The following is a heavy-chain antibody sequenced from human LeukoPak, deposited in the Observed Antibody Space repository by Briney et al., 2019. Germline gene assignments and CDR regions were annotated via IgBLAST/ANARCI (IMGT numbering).Heavy chain of an antibody. Sequence: ASVKVSCKASGYTFTSYGISWVRQAPGQGLEWMGWISTYNGNTNYAQKLQGRVTMTTDTSTSTAYMELRSLRSDDTAVYYCARRGFYYYDSSGRANYYFDYWGQGTLVTVSS. J-gene: IGHJ4*02. V-gene: IGHV1-18*01. CDR2: ISTYNGNT. CDR1: GYTFTSYG. D-gene: IGHD3-22*01. CDR3: ARRGFYYYDSSGRANYYFDY.